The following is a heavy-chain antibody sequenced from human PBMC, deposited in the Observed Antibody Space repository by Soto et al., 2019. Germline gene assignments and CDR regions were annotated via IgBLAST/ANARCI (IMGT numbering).Heavy chain of an antibody. Sequence: QVQLQESGPGLVKPSETLSLTCTVSGGSISSYYWSWIRQPPGKGLEWIGYIYYSGSTNHNPSLKSRVTISVDTSKNQFSLKLSSVTAADTAVYYCARRYGWAFDIWGQGTMVTVSS. D-gene: IGHD3-16*01. CDR3: ARRYGWAFDI. CDR1: GGSISSYY. V-gene: IGHV4-59*08. CDR2: IYYSGST. J-gene: IGHJ3*02.